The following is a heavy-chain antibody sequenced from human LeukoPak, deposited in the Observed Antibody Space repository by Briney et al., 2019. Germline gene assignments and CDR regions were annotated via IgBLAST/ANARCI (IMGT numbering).Heavy chain of an antibody. V-gene: IGHV1-69*04. CDR3: ARGPRIAVADYYYYGMDV. CDR1: GGTFSSYA. J-gene: IGHJ6*02. CDR2: IIPIFGIA. D-gene: IGHD6-19*01. Sequence: SVKVSCKASGGTFSSYAISWVRQAPGQGLEWMGRIIPIFGIANYAQKFQGRVTITADKSTSTAYMELSSLRSEDTAVYYCARGPRIAVADYYYYGMDVWAQGTTVTVSS.